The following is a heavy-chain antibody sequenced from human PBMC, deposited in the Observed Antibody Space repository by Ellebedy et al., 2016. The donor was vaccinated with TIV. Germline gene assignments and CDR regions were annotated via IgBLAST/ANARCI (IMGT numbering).Heavy chain of an antibody. V-gene: IGHV1-69*13. CDR2: IIPIFGTA. CDR1: GGTFSSYA. J-gene: IGHJ6*02. CDR3: ARPAGGGQLLYEDYYYGMDV. D-gene: IGHD2-2*02. Sequence: SVKVSCXASGGTFSSYAISWVRQAPGQGLEWMGGIIPIFGTANYAQKFQGRVTITADESTSTAYMELRSLRSDDTAVYYCARPAGGGQLLYEDYYYGMDVWGQGTTVTVSS.